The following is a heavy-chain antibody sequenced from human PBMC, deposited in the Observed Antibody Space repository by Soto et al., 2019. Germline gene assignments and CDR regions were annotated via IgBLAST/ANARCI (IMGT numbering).Heavy chain of an antibody. V-gene: IGHV1-46*03. CDR2: INPSGGST. CDR3: TTSSGSFSLDY. J-gene: IGHJ4*02. Sequence: QVQLVQSGAEVKKSGASVKVSCRASGYSLTTYYIHWVRQAPGQGLEWMGIINPSGGSTSYAQKFQGRVTMTSDTSTSTVYMELGSLRSEDTAVYYCTTSSGSFSLDYWGQGTLVTVSS. CDR1: GYSLTTYY. D-gene: IGHD3-10*01.